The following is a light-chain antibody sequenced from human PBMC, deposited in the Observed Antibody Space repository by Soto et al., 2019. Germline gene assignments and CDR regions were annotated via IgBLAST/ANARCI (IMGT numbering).Light chain of an antibody. Sequence: DIQLPQSPIFLSASVGDRVTISCRASPAISNYLAWYQQKPGKAPNLLIFGACTLQSGVPSRFSGSVSGTACTLTISSVQPEDFATYYGQQLNSHPRTFGQGTKLYIK. CDR1: PAISNY. V-gene: IGKV1-9*01. CDR3: QQLNSHPRT. J-gene: IGKJ2*01. CDR2: GAC.